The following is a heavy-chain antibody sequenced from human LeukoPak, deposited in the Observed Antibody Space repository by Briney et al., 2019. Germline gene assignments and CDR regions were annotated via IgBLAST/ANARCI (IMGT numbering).Heavy chain of an antibody. D-gene: IGHD2/OR15-2a*01. CDR1: GFTFSSYW. CDR2: VNTDGGST. V-gene: IGHV3-74*01. CDR3: ARFYDFFDAFDI. Sequence: GGSLRLSCAASGFTFSSYWMYWVRQAPGKGLVWVSRVNTDGGSTNYADSVKGRLTISRDNAKNTVYLQMNSLRVEDTAVYYCARFYDFFDAFDIWGQGTMVTVSS. J-gene: IGHJ3*02.